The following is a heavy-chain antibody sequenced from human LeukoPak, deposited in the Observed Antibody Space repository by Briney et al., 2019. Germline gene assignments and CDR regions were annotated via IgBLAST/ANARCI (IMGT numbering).Heavy chain of an antibody. Sequence: PGGSLRLSCAASGFTFSSYAMSWVRQAPGKGLEWVSVISRNGAHPYYIDSVRDRFTVSRDNSKNIMYLQMNSLRAEDAALYYCTTPGDGGWYNHWGQGTLVTVSS. V-gene: IGHV3-23*01. CDR1: GFTFSSYA. D-gene: IGHD6-19*01. J-gene: IGHJ4*02. CDR3: TTPGDGGWYNH. CDR2: ISRNGAHP.